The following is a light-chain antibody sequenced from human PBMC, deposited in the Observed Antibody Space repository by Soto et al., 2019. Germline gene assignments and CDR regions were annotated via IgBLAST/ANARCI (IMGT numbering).Light chain of an antibody. CDR2: EVS. J-gene: IGLJ1*01. CDR3: SSYAGSNSDV. CDR1: SSDVGAYNY. Sequence: QSVLTQPPSASGSPGQSVTISCTGTSSDVGAYNYVSWYQQHPGKAPKLMISEVSKRPSGVPDRFSGSKSGNTASLTVSGLQAEDEADYYCSSYAGSNSDVFGTGTKGTVL. V-gene: IGLV2-8*01.